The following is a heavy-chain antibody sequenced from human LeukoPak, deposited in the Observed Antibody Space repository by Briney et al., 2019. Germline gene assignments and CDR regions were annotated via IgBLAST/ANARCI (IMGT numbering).Heavy chain of an antibody. V-gene: IGHV3-43*01. Sequence: GGSLRLSCAASGFTFDDYTLHWVRPAPGKGREWVSLISWDGGTTYYADSLKGRFTISRDNSKNSLYLQMNSLSTEGTALYYCAKELKSAMMLAPYAFDYWGQGTLVTVSS. CDR3: AKELKSAMMLAPYAFDY. D-gene: IGHD3-22*01. CDR1: GFTFDDYT. J-gene: IGHJ4*02. CDR2: ISWDGGTT.